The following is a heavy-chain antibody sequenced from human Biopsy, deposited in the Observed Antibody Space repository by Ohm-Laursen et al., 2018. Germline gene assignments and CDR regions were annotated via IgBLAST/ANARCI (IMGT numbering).Heavy chain of an antibody. CDR1: GGSMTGYE. CDR2: IYYSGGT. D-gene: IGHD1-26*01. Sequence: SQTLSLTCSVSGGSMTGYEWSWIRLAPGKGLEWIGYIYYSGGTKYNPSLASRVTFSVDMSKSQFSLKLYSVTAADTAVYYCAGVGAGTYDALDIWGQGTLVAVSA. CDR3: AGVGAGTYDALDI. V-gene: IGHV4-59*01. J-gene: IGHJ3*02.